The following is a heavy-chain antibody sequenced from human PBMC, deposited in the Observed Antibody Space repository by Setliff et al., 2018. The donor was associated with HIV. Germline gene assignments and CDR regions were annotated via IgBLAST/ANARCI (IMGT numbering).Heavy chain of an antibody. D-gene: IGHD4-17*01. CDR3: AKEADYDAFDI. CDR1: GFTFSSYG. CDR2: ISYDGSNK. J-gene: IGHJ3*02. V-gene: IGHV3-30*18. Sequence: GESLKISCAASGFTFSSYGMHWVRQAPGKGLEWVAVISYDGSNKYYADSVKGRFTISRDNSKNTLYLQMNSLRAEATAVYYCAKEADYDAFDIWGQGTMVTVSS.